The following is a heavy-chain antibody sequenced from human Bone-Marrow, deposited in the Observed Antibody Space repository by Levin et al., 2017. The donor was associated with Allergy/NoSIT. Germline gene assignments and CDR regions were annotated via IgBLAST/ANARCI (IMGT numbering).Heavy chain of an antibody. CDR1: GSSISSSNW. CDR3: ARDDYDSSGHYRIKVVY. Sequence: SETLSLTCAVSGSSISSSNWWSWVRQSPGKGLEWIGEIFHSGITNYNPSLKSRVTISLDKTKNHFSLSLSSVTAADTAVYYCARDDYDSSGHYRIKVVYWGQGTLVIVSS. CDR2: IFHSGIT. V-gene: IGHV4-4*02. J-gene: IGHJ4*02. D-gene: IGHD3-22*01.